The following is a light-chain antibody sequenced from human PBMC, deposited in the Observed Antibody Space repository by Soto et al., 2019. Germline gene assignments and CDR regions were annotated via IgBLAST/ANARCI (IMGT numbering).Light chain of an antibody. CDR3: QQSYSTPLT. J-gene: IGKJ4*01. CDR2: SAS. V-gene: IGKV1-39*01. Sequence: DIQMTQSPSSLSASIGDRVTITCRASQSISNSLNWYQQKPGEAPKLLIYSASSLQSGVPSRFRGSGSGTEFTVTISSLQPEDFATYYCQQSYSTPLTFGGGTKVDIK. CDR1: QSISNS.